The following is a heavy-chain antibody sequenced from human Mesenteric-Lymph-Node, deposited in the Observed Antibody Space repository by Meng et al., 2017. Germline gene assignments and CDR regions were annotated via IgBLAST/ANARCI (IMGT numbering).Heavy chain of an antibody. CDR2: IWYDGSNK. CDR1: GFTFSSYA. J-gene: IGHJ4*02. Sequence: GESLKISCAASGFTFSSYAMHWIRQAPGKGLEWVAVIWYDGSNKYYADSVKGRFTISRDNSKNTLYLQMNSLRAEDTAVYYCARDLGSSWSFDYWGQGTLVTVSS. V-gene: IGHV3-33*08. CDR3: ARDLGSSWSFDY. D-gene: IGHD6-13*01.